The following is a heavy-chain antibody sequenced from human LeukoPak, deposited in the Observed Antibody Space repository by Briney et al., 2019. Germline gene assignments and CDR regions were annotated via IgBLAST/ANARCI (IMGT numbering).Heavy chain of an antibody. J-gene: IGHJ4*02. D-gene: IGHD4-17*01. Sequence: PGGSLRLSCAASGFTFSSYSMNWVRQAPGKGLEWVSSISSSSSYIYYADSVKGRFTISRDNAKNSLYLQMNSLRAEDTAVYYCARYGDYAYYFDYWGQGTLVTVSS. CDR2: ISSSSSYI. V-gene: IGHV3-21*01. CDR3: ARYGDYAYYFDY. CDR1: GFTFSSYS.